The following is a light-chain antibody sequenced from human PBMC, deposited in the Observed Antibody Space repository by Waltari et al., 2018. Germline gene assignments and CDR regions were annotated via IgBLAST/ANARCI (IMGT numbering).Light chain of an antibody. V-gene: IGKV3-11*01. CDR3: QQRSSWTPHT. CDR1: QSVGTY. Sequence: EIVLTQSPATLYLSPGETATLSCRASQSVGTYLAWYQQKPGQAPRLLIYDASNRATGIPDRFRGSGSGTDFTLTISSLEPEDFALYYCQQRSSWTPHTFGQGARLEIK. CDR2: DAS. J-gene: IGKJ2*01.